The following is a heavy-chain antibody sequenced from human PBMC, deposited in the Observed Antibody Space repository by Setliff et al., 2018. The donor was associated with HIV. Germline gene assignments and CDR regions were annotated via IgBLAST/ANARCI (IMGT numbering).Heavy chain of an antibody. D-gene: IGHD3-10*01. Sequence: SETLSLTCPVTGYSISSGYYWGWLRQPPGRGLEWIGAIHHSGNTYYNPSLKSRVTISVDTSKNLFSLKVNSVTAAHTAVYYCARHDITLVRGLVWGQGTTVTVSS. CDR3: ARHDITLVRGLV. CDR1: GYSISSGYY. CDR2: IHHSGNT. J-gene: IGHJ6*02. V-gene: IGHV4-38-2*01.